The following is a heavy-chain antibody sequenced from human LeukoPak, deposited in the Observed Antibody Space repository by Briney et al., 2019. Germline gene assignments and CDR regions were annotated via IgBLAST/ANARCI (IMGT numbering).Heavy chain of an antibody. CDR1: GFTFSSYA. J-gene: IGHJ4*02. CDR3: AKDPDYGDYALDY. Sequence: GGSLRLSCAASGFTFSSYAMSWVRQAPGKGLEWASAISGSGGSTYYADSVKGRFTISRDNSKNTLYLQMNSLRAEDTAVYYCAKDPDYGDYALDYWGQGTLVTVSS. CDR2: ISGSGGST. D-gene: IGHD4-17*01. V-gene: IGHV3-23*01.